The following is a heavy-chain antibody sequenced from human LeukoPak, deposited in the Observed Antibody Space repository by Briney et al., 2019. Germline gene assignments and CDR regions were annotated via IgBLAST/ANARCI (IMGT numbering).Heavy chain of an antibody. CDR1: GFTFSSYE. Sequence: SGGSLRLSCAASGFTFSSYEMNWVRQAPGKGLEWLSYISSNGGIIHYADSVKGRFTISRDNSKNTLYLQMNSLRAEDTAVYYCAKDRGYSSSWYAFDYWGQGTLVTVSS. D-gene: IGHD6-13*01. V-gene: IGHV3-48*03. J-gene: IGHJ4*02. CDR2: ISSNGGII. CDR3: AKDRGYSSSWYAFDY.